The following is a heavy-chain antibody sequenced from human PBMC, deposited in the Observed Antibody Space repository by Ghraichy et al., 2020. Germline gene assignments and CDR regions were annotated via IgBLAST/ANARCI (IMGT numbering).Heavy chain of an antibody. CDR2: IGDDGRIT. Sequence: GESLNISCAASGFTFNNFAMTWYRQSPGKGLEWVSSIGDDGRITYYADSVRGRFTISRDNSRNTLSLHMNSLRGDDTAVYFCATDHRHHRISGSIIVWDGFEPWGQGTLVTVSS. CDR3: ATDHRHHRISGSIIVWDGFEP. CDR1: GFTFNNFA. D-gene: IGHD1-20*01. V-gene: IGHV3-23*01. J-gene: IGHJ5*02.